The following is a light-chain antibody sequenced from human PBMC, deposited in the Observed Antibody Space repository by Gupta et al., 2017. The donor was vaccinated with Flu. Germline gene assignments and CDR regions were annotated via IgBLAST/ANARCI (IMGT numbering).Light chain of an antibody. CDR2: GNS. CDR1: SSNIGSNE. J-gene: IGLJ1*01. V-gene: IGLV1-44*01. CDR3: EAWDDSLSGHYV. Sequence: QSVLTQPPSASGPPGQRVAISCSGSSSNIGSNELNWYQQLPASAPNLLIFGNSKRHAGVPALCSCSKSGTSASLAISGLQSEEEADYYCEAWDDSLSGHYVFGTGTKVTVL.